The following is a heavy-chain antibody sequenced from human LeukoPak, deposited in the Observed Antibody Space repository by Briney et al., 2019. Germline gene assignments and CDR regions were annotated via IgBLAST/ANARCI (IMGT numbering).Heavy chain of an antibody. CDR3: ARDIGYCNGGSCYGFWFDP. Sequence: ASVKVSCKASGYTFTSYDINWVRQAPGQGLEWMGWINPNSGGTNYAQKFQGRVTMTRDTSISTAYMELSRLRSDDTAMYYCARDIGYCNGGSCYGFWFDPWGQGTPVTVSS. CDR1: GYTFTSYD. J-gene: IGHJ5*02. CDR2: INPNSGGT. V-gene: IGHV1-2*02. D-gene: IGHD2-15*01.